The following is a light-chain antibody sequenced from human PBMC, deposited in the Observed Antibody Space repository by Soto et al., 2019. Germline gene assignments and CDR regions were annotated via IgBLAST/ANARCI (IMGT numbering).Light chain of an antibody. J-gene: IGKJ1*01. CDR1: PSASRN. Sequence: EIVTTQSPATLSVFPGERTTLSCRASPSASRNLAWYQQKPAQAPSLLIYGAPTRATGIPARFSARWSGTEFTLTISSLQSEDFAVYYCQQYNNWHWTFGQGTKVEIK. CDR3: QQYNNWHWT. V-gene: IGKV3-15*01. CDR2: GAP.